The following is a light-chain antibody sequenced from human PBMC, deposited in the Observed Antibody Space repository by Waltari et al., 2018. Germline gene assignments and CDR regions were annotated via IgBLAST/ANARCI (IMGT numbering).Light chain of an antibody. CDR1: SSDVGGYNY. V-gene: IGLV2-14*01. J-gene: IGLJ2*01. CDR3: SSYTCSSTLV. Sequence: QSALTQPASVSGSPGQSITISCTGTSSDVGGYNYVSWYQQHPGKAPKLMIYEVSNRPSGVSIRFSGSKSGTTASLTISGLQADDEADYYCSSYTCSSTLVFGGGTNLTVL. CDR2: EVS.